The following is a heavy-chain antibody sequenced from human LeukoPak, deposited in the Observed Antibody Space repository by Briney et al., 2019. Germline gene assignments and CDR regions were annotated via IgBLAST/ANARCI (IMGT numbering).Heavy chain of an antibody. Sequence: GESLKISCKGSGYSFSSYWIAWVRQMPGKGLEWMGIIYPRDSDTRYSPSFRGQVTISADKSISTAYLQWSSLKASDMAVYYCARHQGSPGQYDIFSSYGMDVWGQGTTVTVSS. CDR1: GYSFSSYW. V-gene: IGHV5-51*01. J-gene: IGHJ6*02. CDR2: IYPRDSDT. D-gene: IGHD3-9*01. CDR3: ARHQGSPGQYDIFSSYGMDV.